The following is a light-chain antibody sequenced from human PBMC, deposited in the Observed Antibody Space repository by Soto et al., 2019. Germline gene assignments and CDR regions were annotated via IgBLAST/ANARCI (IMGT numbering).Light chain of an antibody. V-gene: IGKV3D-15*01. J-gene: IGKJ5*01. CDR2: GAS. CDR3: QQYTSYPLT. CDR1: QNILRT. Sequence: VMTQSPVTLSVSPEETATLSCKASQNILRTLAWYQQKPGQPPRLLIYGASTRVTGIPARFSGNGSGTDFTLTISSLQPDDFATYYCQQYTSYPLTFGQGTRLEIK.